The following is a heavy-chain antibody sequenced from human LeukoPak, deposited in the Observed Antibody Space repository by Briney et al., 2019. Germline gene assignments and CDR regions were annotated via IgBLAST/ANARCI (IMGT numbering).Heavy chain of an antibody. Sequence: PGGSLRLSCAASGFTFSSYSMNWVRQGPGKGLEWVSSISSSSSYIYYADSVKGRFTISRDNAKNSLYLQMNSLRAEDTAVYYCARGVVVVTASWYLDLWGRGTLVTVSS. D-gene: IGHD2-21*02. CDR3: ARGVVVVTASWYLDL. CDR1: GFTFSSYS. CDR2: ISSSSSYI. V-gene: IGHV3-21*01. J-gene: IGHJ2*01.